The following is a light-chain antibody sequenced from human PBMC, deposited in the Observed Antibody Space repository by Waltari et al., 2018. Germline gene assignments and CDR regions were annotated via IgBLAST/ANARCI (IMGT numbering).Light chain of an antibody. Sequence: DIVMTQSPDSLAVSLGERATINCKSSQSVLYSSNNKNYLAWYQQKAGQPPKLLIYWASTRESGVPDRFRGSGSGTDFTLTSSSLQAEDVAVYYCHQYYATPPDGKTFGQGTKVEIK. CDR1: QSVLYSSNNKNY. V-gene: IGKV4-1*01. CDR3: HQYYATPPDGKT. J-gene: IGKJ1*01. CDR2: WAS.